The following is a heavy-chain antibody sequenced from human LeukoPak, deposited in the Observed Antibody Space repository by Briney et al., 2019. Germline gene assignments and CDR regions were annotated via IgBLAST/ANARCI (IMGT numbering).Heavy chain of an antibody. CDR3: ARDPLAYCGGDCYPNSYYYGMDV. Sequence: QPGGSLRLSCAASGFTFSRYWMHWVRQAPGKGLVWVSRINSDGRSTNYADSVKGRFTISRDNAKNSLYLQMNSLRDEDTAVYYCARDPLAYCGGDCYPNSYYYGMDVWGQGTTVTVSS. J-gene: IGHJ6*02. V-gene: IGHV3-74*01. CDR2: INSDGRST. CDR1: GFTFSRYW. D-gene: IGHD2-21*02.